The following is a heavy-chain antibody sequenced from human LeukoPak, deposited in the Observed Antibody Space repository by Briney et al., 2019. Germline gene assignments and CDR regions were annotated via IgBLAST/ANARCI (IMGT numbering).Heavy chain of an antibody. Sequence: SETLSLTCAVYGGSFSGYYWSWIRQPPGKGLEWIGEINHSGSTNYNPSLKSRVTISVDTSKNQFSLKLSSVTAADTAVYYCAATDSSGLPFDYGGQGPLVTVSS. J-gene: IGHJ4*02. V-gene: IGHV4-34*01. CDR2: INHSGST. CDR1: GGSFSGYY. CDR3: AATDSSGLPFDY. D-gene: IGHD3-22*01.